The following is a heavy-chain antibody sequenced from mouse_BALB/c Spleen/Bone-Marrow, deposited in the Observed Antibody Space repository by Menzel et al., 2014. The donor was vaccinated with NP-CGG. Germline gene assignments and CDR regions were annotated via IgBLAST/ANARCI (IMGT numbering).Heavy chain of an antibody. CDR2: INPYNSDA. Sequence: EVQLHQSGPELVKPGTSVKISCKASGYSFTGYLMNWVKQSHGKSLEWIGPINPYNSDAYYNPKFKGRVSLSVDKSSSTAHMDLLSLTSEDSAVNYCGRSVNGSFDYWGQGTTLTVSS. CDR1: GYSFTGYL. V-gene: IGHV1-37*01. D-gene: IGHD1-1*02. J-gene: IGHJ2*01. CDR3: GRSVNGSFDY.